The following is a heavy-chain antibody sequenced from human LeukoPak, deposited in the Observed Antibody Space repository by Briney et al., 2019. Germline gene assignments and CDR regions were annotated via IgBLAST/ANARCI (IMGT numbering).Heavy chain of an antibody. CDR1: GFTFSSYW. CDR2: IYYSGST. CDR3: ARRLGTLELYSPYQFWDY. J-gene: IGHJ4*02. Sequence: GSLRLSCAASGFTFSSYWMSWVRQAPGKGLEWIGSIYYSGSTYYNPSLKSRVTISVDTSKNQFSLKLSSVTAADTAVYYCARRLGTLELYSPYQFWDYWGQGTLVTVSS. V-gene: IGHV4-39*01. D-gene: IGHD1-26*01.